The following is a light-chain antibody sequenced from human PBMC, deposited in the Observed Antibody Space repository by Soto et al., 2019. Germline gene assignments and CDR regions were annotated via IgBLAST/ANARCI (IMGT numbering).Light chain of an antibody. V-gene: IGLV2-18*02. Sequence: QSALTQPPSVSGSPGQSVAISCTGTRSDVGTYDRVSWYQQPPGTAPKLIIYEVSDRPSGVPDRFSGSKSGNTASLTISGLQAEDEADYYCSSFTSDTTRVFGGGTKLTVL. CDR3: SSFTSDTTRV. CDR1: RSDVGTYDR. CDR2: EVS. J-gene: IGLJ2*01.